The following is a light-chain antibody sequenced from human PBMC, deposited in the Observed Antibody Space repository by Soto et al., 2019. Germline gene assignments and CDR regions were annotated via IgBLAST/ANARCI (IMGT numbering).Light chain of an antibody. CDR2: GNS. J-gene: IGLJ2*01. V-gene: IGLV1-40*01. CDR1: SSNIGAGYN. CDR3: QSYDSSLSGVV. Sequence: QSVLTQPPSVSGAPGQRVTISCTGSSSNIGAGYNLHWYRQLPGTAPKLLIYGNSNRPSGVPDRFSGSKSGTSASLAITGLQAEDEADDYCQSYDSSLSGVVFGGGTKLTVL.